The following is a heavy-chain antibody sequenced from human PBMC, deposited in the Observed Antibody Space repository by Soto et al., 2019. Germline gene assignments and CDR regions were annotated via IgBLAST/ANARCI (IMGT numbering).Heavy chain of an antibody. V-gene: IGHV3-30*02. CDR3: AKNPFVPIHIAAESHYYGMDV. J-gene: IGHJ6*02. D-gene: IGHD6-13*01. Sequence: PGGSLRLSCAASGLSFSSYGMHWVRQAPGKGLEWVAIIWYDGSRKYYADSVKGRFTISRDNSKNTLYLQMNSLRAEDTAVYYCAKNPFVPIHIAAESHYYGMDVWGQGTTVTVSS. CDR2: IWYDGSRK. CDR1: GLSFSSYG.